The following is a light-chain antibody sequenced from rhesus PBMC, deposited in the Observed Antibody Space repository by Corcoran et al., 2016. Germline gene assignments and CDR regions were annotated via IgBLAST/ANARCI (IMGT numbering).Light chain of an antibody. CDR3: QHYITWPRT. Sequence: DIVLTQSPATLSLSPGERATLSCRASQSVRNSLAWYQQMPGQFPRRLIYDSSTRVSGIPGRISGSGSGTDFTLTISSLEPEDFGIYYCQHYITWPRTFGQGTKVEFK. J-gene: IGKJ1*01. V-gene: IGKV3-42*03. CDR1: QSVRNS. CDR2: DSS.